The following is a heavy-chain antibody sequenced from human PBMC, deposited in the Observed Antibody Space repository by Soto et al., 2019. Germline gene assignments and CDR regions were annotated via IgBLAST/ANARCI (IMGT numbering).Heavy chain of an antibody. D-gene: IGHD3-10*01. CDR2: IYWDDDK. CDR3: AHSLLWFGESFQNWFDP. J-gene: IGHJ5*02. Sequence: QITLKESGPTLVKPTQTLTLTCTFSGFSLSTSGVGVGWIRQPPGKALEWLALIYWDDDKRYSPSLKSRLTITKDTSKYQVVLTMTNMDPVDTATYYCAHSLLWFGESFQNWFDPWGQGTLVTVSS. V-gene: IGHV2-5*02. CDR1: GFSLSTSGVG.